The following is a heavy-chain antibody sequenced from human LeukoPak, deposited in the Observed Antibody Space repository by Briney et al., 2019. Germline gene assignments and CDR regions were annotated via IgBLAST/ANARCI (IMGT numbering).Heavy chain of an antibody. J-gene: IGHJ3*02. CDR3: ASSLSPEDAFDI. CDR1: GGSISSYY. CDR2: IYYSGST. Sequence: PSETLSLTCTVSGGSISSYYWSRIRQPPGKGLEWIGYIYYSGSTNYNPSLKSRVTISVDTSKNQFSLKLSSVTAADTAVYYCASSLSPEDAFDIWGQGTMVTVSS. V-gene: IGHV4-59*01. D-gene: IGHD1-14*01.